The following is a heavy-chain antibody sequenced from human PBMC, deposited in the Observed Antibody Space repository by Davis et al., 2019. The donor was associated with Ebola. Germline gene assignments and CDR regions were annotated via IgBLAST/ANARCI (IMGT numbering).Heavy chain of an antibody. CDR3: ARPGGTTPL. CDR1: GYTFTSYA. D-gene: IGHD1-7*01. J-gene: IGHJ4*02. V-gene: IGHV5-51*01. CDR2: IYPGDSDT. Sequence: KVSCKASGYTFTSYAMHWVRQMPGKGLEWMGIIYPGDSDTRYSPSFQGQVTISADKSISTAYLQWSSLKASDTAMYYCARPGGTTPLWGQGTLVTVSS.